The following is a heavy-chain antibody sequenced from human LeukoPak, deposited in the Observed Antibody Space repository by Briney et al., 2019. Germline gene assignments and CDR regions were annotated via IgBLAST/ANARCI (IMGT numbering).Heavy chain of an antibody. V-gene: IGHV4-38-2*01. CDR3: ARRRTIGYFDY. J-gene: IGHJ4*02. Sequence: PSETLSLTCAVSGYSISSGYYWGWIRQPPGKGLEWIGGIYHSGSTYYNPSLKSRVTISVDTSKNQFSLKLSSVTAADTAVYYCARRRTIGYFDYWGQRTLVTVSS. D-gene: IGHD1-1*01. CDR1: GYSISSGYY. CDR2: IYHSGST.